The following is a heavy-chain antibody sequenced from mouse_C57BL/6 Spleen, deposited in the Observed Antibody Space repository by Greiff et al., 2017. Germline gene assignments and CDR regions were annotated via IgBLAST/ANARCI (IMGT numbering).Heavy chain of an antibody. CDR2: IHPSDSAT. D-gene: IGHD2-3*01. J-gene: IGHJ4*01. CDR3: SIPIYDGYLYDAMDY. Sequence: VQLEQPGAELVKPGASLKVSCKASGYTFTSYWMHWVKQRPGQGLEWIGRIHPSDSATNYNQKFKGKATLTVDKSSSTAYLQLSSLTSEDAAVYYCSIPIYDGYLYDAMDYWGQGTSVTVSS. CDR1: GYTFTSYW. V-gene: IGHV1-74*01.